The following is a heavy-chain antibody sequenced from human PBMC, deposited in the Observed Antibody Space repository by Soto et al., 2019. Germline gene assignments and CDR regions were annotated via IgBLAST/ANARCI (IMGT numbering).Heavy chain of an antibody. J-gene: IGHJ3*02. CDR3: ARGGSSDWQVALDI. Sequence: ESLSLTCAVYAGSFSHYYWNWIRQSPGKGLEWIGKIKHSGSSNYNPSLRIRVSISVDMSKNQFSLRLTSVTAADTAVYYCARGGSSDWQVALDIWGQGTMVTVSS. V-gene: IGHV4-34*01. CDR1: AGSFSHYY. D-gene: IGHD6-19*01. CDR2: IKHSGSS.